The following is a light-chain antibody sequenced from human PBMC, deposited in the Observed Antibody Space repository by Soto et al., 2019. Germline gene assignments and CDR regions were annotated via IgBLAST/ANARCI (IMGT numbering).Light chain of an antibody. CDR2: ENN. Sequence: QSVLTQPPSVSEALGQRVTISCTGSSSNIGAGYEAHWYQQVPGTAPKLLIYENNNRPSGAPDRFFGGKSGTSASLAITGLQAEDEAEYYCQSYDSSLSGYVFGTGTKVTVL. CDR3: QSYDSSLSGYV. CDR1: SSNIGAGYE. V-gene: IGLV1-40*01. J-gene: IGLJ1*01.